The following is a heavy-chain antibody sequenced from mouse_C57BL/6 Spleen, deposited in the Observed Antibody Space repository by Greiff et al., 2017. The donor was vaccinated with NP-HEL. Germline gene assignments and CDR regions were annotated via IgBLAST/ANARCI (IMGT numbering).Heavy chain of an antibody. J-gene: IGHJ3*01. CDR3: ARPYYGSSGFAY. CDR1: GYTFTSYW. D-gene: IGHD1-1*01. Sequence: QVQLQQPGAELVKPGASVKLSCKASGYTFTSYWMHWVKQRPGQGLEWIGMIHPNSGSTNYNEKFKSKATLTVDKSSSTAYMQLSSLTSEDSAVYYCARPYYGSSGFAYWGQGTLVTVSA. V-gene: IGHV1-64*01. CDR2: IHPNSGST.